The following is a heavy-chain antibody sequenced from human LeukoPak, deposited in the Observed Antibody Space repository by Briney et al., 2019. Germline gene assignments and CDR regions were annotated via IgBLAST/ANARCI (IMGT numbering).Heavy chain of an antibody. CDR2: IYYSGST. D-gene: IGHD3-10*01. CDR3: ARVVIGGGFDNYLDY. Sequence: PSETLSLTCTVSGGSISSSSYYWGWIRQPPGKGLEWIGSIYYSGSTYYNPSLKSRVTISVDTSKNQFSLTLSSVTAADTAVFYCARVVIGGGFDNYLDYWGQGTLVTVSS. CDR1: GGSISSSSYY. J-gene: IGHJ4*02. V-gene: IGHV4-39*07.